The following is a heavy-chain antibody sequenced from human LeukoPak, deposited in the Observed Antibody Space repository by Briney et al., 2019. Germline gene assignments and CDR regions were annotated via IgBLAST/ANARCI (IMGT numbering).Heavy chain of an antibody. CDR3: ARVLQNYYHLDV. Sequence: SETLSLTCTVSGSISGYYWSWIRQPPGKGLEWIGYIYTSGSTNYNPSLESRVTISVDTSKNQFSLKLNSVTAADTAVYYCARVLQNYYHLDVWGKGTTVTVSS. V-gene: IGHV4-4*09. D-gene: IGHD3-3*01. CDR2: IYTSGST. CDR1: GSISGYY. J-gene: IGHJ6*03.